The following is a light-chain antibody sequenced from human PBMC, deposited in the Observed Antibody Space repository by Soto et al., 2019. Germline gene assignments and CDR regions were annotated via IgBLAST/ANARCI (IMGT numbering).Light chain of an antibody. Sequence: DIQMTQSPSSLSASVGDRVTITCQASQDITNYLNWYQQKPGKAAKLLIFDASNLETGVPSRFSGSGSGTDFTFTISSLQPEDFGTYYCQQFDTVPPTFGPGTKVDIK. V-gene: IGKV1-33*01. CDR2: DAS. J-gene: IGKJ3*01. CDR3: QQFDTVPPT. CDR1: QDITNY.